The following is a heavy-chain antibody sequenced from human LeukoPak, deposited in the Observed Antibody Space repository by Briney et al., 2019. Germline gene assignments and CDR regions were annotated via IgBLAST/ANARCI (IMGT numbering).Heavy chain of an antibody. D-gene: IGHD1-1*01. V-gene: IGHV3-7*04. CDR1: GFTFSTYS. J-gene: IGHJ4*02. Sequence: GGSLRLSCAASGFTFSTYSMTWVRQAPGKGPEWVANIKEDGSATYYVDSVKGRFTISRDNAKKSLYLQMNSLRAEDTAVYYCARDSPGYLAYDSWGQGTLVTVSS. CDR3: ARDSPGYLAYDS. CDR2: IKEDGSAT.